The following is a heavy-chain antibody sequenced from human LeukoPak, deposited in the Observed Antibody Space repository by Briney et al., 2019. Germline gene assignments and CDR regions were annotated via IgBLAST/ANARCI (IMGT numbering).Heavy chain of an antibody. Sequence: ASVKVSGKASEYTFTSYYLHWVRQAPGQGLEWMGIIDPSGGSTTHAQKFQGRVTMTRDTSTSTVYMELSSLRYEDTAVYYCARERAITSLTAVVRHDYNWFDPWGQGTLVTVSS. CDR2: IDPSGGST. J-gene: IGHJ5*02. D-gene: IGHD5-24*01. V-gene: IGHV1-46*01. CDR3: ARERAITSLTAVVRHDYNWFDP. CDR1: EYTFTSYY.